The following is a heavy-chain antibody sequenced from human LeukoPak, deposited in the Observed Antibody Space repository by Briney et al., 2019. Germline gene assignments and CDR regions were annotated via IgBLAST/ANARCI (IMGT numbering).Heavy chain of an antibody. D-gene: IGHD3-10*01. CDR3: ARGGDYYGSGRKDYYMDV. Sequence: SETLSLTCAVYGGSFSGYYWSWIRQPPGKGLEWIAEINHSGSTNYNPSLKSRVTISVDTSKNQFSLKLSSVTAADTAVYYCARGGDYYGSGRKDYYMDVWGKGTTVTVSS. J-gene: IGHJ6*03. CDR2: INHSGST. CDR1: GGSFSGYY. V-gene: IGHV4-34*01.